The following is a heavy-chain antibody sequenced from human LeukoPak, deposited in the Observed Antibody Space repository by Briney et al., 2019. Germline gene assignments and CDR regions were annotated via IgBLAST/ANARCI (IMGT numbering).Heavy chain of an antibody. CDR2: INPNNGAT. D-gene: IGHD2-2*01. J-gene: IGHJ6*03. V-gene: IGHV1-2*02. Sequence: GASVKVSCKASGYTFTGSYIHWVRQAPGQGLDWMGWINPNNGATNYAQKFQGRVTMTRDTSITTVYMELRSLGYDDTAVYYCARGVYCSSSSCSGGLGYYFYFMDVWGKGTTVTVSS. CDR1: GYTFTGSY. CDR3: ARGVYCSSSSCSGGLGYYFYFMDV.